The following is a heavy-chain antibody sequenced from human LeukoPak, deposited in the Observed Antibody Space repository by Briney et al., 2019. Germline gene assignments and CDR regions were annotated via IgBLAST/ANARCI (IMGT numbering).Heavy chain of an antibody. J-gene: IGHJ5*02. CDR1: GGSFSGYY. CDR3: AGGLYPKGGWFDP. D-gene: IGHD2-2*02. V-gene: IGHV4-34*01. CDR2: INHSRST. Sequence: SETLSLTCAVYGGSFSGYYWSWIRQPPGKGLEWIGEINHSRSTNYNPSLKSRVTISVDTSKNQFSLKLSSVTAADTAVYYCAGGLYPKGGWFDPWGQGTLVTVSS.